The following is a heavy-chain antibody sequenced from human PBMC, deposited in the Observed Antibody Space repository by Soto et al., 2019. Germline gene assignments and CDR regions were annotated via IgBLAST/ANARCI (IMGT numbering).Heavy chain of an antibody. CDR2: IDWDDDK. V-gene: IGHV2-70*01. D-gene: IGHD2-2*01. CDR3: ARMGYCSSTSCYGDFDY. Sequence: SGPTLVNPTQTLTLTCSFSGFSLSTSGMCVSWISQPPGKALEWLALIDWDDDKYYSTSLKTRLAISKDTSKNQVVLTMTNMDPVDTATYYCARMGYCSSTSCYGDFDYWGQGTLVTVSS. J-gene: IGHJ4*02. CDR1: GFSLSTSGMC.